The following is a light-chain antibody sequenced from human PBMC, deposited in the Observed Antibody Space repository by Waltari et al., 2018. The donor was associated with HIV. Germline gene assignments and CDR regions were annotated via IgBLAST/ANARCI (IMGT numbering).Light chain of an antibody. CDR2: DVT. J-gene: IGLJ3*02. CDR3: SSYTASNTLWV. Sequence: QSALTQPASVSGSRGQSLTMSCTGTSSDIGAYNHVSWFQQRPGKAPKLIIYDVTDRPSGVSKRFSGSESGITASLPISGLQADDEGDYYCSSYTASNTLWVFGGGTKLTVL. V-gene: IGLV2-14*03. CDR1: SSDIGAYNH.